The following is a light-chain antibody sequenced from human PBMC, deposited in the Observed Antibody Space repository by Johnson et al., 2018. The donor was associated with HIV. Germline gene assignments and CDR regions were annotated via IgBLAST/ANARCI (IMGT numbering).Light chain of an antibody. V-gene: IGLV1-51*02. CDR1: SSNIGNNY. Sequence: QSVLTQPPSVSAAPGQKVTISCSGSSSNIGNNYVSWYQQLPGTAPKLLIYENNKRPSGIPDRFSGSKSGTSATLGITGLQTGDEADYYCGTGDSSLSACYVFGTGTKVTVL. CDR2: ENN. CDR3: GTGDSSLSACYV. J-gene: IGLJ1*01.